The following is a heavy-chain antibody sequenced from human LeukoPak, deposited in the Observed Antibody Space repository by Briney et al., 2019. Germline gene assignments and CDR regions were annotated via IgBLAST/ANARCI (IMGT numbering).Heavy chain of an antibody. CDR1: GGSISSGGYY. V-gene: IGHV4-31*03. CDR3: ARDRVADYYMDV. J-gene: IGHJ6*03. Sequence: SETLSLTCTVSGGSISSGGYYWSWICQHPGKGLEWIGYIYYSGSTYYNPSLKSRVTISVDTSKNQFSLKLSSVTAADTAVYYCARDRVADYYMDVWGKGTTVTVSS. CDR2: IYYSGST. D-gene: IGHD2-21*01.